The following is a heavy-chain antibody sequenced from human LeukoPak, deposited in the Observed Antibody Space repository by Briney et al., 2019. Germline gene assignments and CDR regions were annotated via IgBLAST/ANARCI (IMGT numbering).Heavy chain of an antibody. CDR2: IYYSGIT. CDR3: ARSDYYDYRQIDY. V-gene: IGHV4-39*01. D-gene: IGHD3-16*01. CDR1: GDSISTSSYY. Sequence: PSATLSLNCTVSGDSISTSSYYWGWVRQTPGKGLEWLGSIYYSGITHYNPSLKSRLTIYVDTSRNQFSLHLFSVTAADTAVFYCARSDYYDYRQIDYWGQGTLVTVSS. J-gene: IGHJ4*02.